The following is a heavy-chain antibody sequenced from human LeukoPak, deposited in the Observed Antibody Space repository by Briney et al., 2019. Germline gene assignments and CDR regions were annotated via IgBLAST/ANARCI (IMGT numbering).Heavy chain of an antibody. D-gene: IGHD3-3*01. Sequence: GGSLRLSCAASTFTFSNYWMSWVRQAPGKGLEWVGNIKPDGSQTYYVDSVKGRFTISRDNAKNSVSLQLNSLRAEDTAVYFCVRSIDAWGQGTLVTVSS. CDR2: IKPDGSQT. CDR3: VRSIDA. J-gene: IGHJ5*02. V-gene: IGHV3-7*03. CDR1: TFTFSNYW.